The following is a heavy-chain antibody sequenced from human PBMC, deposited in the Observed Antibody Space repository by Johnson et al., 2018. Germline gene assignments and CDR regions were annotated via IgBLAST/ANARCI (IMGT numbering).Heavy chain of an antibody. CDR3: ARMLGSYDTSGDAFDI. Sequence: QVQLVQSGGGVVQPGRSLRLSCAASGFTFSSYGMHWVRQAPGKGLEWVAVIWYDGSNKYYADSVKGRFTISRDNSKNTLYLQMNNLRAEDTAVYYCARMLGSYDTSGDAFDIWGQGTMVTVSS. CDR2: IWYDGSNK. J-gene: IGHJ3*02. D-gene: IGHD3-22*01. V-gene: IGHV3-33*01. CDR1: GFTFSSYG.